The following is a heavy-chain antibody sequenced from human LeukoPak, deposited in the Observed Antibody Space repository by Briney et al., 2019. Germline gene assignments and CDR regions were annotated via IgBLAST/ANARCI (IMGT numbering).Heavy chain of an antibody. CDR1: GGTFSSYA. CDR2: IILIFGTA. Sequence: ASVKVSCKASGGTFSSYAVSWVRQAPGQGLEWMGGIILIFGTANYAQKLQGRVTITADESTSTAYMELSSLRSEDTAVYYCARSGYSSGWYVLGYWGQGTLVTVSS. J-gene: IGHJ4*02. D-gene: IGHD6-19*01. V-gene: IGHV1-69*13. CDR3: ARSGYSSGWYVLGY.